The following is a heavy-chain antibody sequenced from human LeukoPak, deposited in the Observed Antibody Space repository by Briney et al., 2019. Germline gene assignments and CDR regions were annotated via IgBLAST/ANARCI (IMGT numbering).Heavy chain of an antibody. D-gene: IGHD3-10*01. Sequence: GASVKVSCKASGYTFTSYYMHWVRQAPGQGLEWMGIINPSGGSTSYAQKFQGRVTMTRDTSTSTVYMELSSLRSEDTAVYYCARAGSGSIMVWLLYYYYYYMDVWGKGTTVTVSS. J-gene: IGHJ6*03. CDR1: GYTFTSYY. CDR3: ARAGSGSIMVWLLYYYYYYMDV. CDR2: INPSGGST. V-gene: IGHV1-46*01.